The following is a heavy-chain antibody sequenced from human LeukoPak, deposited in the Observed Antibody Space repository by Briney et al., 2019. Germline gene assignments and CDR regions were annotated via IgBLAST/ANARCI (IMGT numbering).Heavy chain of an antibody. CDR3: ARGDWSGELFFATGRFDP. V-gene: IGHV1-2*02. Sequence: ASVKVSCKASGYTFIDYYIHWVRQAPGQGLECMGWINPKTGDTNYVEKFQGRVTMTRETSISTAYMELSRLNSDDTAVYYCARGDWSGELFFATGRFDPWGQGTLVTVSS. J-gene: IGHJ5*02. CDR1: GYTFIDYY. CDR2: INPKTGDT. D-gene: IGHD3-10*01.